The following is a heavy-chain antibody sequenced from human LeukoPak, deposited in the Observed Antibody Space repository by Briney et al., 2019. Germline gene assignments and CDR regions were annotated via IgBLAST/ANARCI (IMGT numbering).Heavy chain of an antibody. CDR2: IYYSGST. V-gene: IGHV4-39*01. CDR3: ARHIAASRYCASSTCYSADL. Sequence: SETLSLTCNVSGDSMSTSSYYWGWVRQPPGKGLEWIGSIYYSGSTYYNPSLRSRLTMSVDTPKNQFSLKLNSVTAADTAVYYCARHIAASRYCASSTCYSADLWSQGTLVTVSS. J-gene: IGHJ5*02. CDR1: GDSMSTSSYY. D-gene: IGHD2-8*01.